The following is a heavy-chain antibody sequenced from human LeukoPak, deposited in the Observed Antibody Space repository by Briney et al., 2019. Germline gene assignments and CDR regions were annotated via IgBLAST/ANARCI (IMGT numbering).Heavy chain of an antibody. CDR2: INPSDGST. CDR1: GYIFISYY. V-gene: IGHV1-46*01. Sequence: ASVQVSCKASGYIFISYYIHWVRQAPGQGLEWMGVINPSDGSTNYAQKFQGRVTMTRDTSTRTIYMQLSSLRSEDTAVYYCARDVAREFDYWGQGALVTLSS. J-gene: IGHJ4*02. D-gene: IGHD5-24*01. CDR3: ARDVAREFDY.